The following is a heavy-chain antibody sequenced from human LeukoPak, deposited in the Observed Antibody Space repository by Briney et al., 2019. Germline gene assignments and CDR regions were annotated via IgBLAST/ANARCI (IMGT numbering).Heavy chain of an antibody. CDR2: IYYSGST. D-gene: IGHD3-9*01. V-gene: IGHV4-59*01. CDR3: ARGLRYFDWL. CDR1: GGSISSYY. Sequence: SETLSLTCTVSGGSISSYYWSRIRQPPGKGLEWIGYIYYSGSTNYNPSLKSRVTISVDTSKNQFSLKLSSVTAADTAVYYCARGLRYFDWLWGQGTLVTVSS. J-gene: IGHJ4*02.